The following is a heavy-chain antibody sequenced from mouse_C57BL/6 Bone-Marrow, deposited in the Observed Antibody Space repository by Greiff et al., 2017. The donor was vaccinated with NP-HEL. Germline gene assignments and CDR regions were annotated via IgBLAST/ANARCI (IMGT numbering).Heavy chain of an antibody. CDR2: INYDGSST. D-gene: IGHD2-10*02. CDR3: ARGVWAYYAMDY. V-gene: IGHV5-16*01. J-gene: IGHJ4*01. CDR1: GFTFSDYY. Sequence: EVKLVESEGGLVQPGSSMKLSCTASGFTFSDYYMAWVRQVPEKGLEWVANINYDGSSTYYLDSLKSRFIISRDNAKNILYLQMSSLKSEDTATYYCARGVWAYYAMDYWGQGTSVTVSS.